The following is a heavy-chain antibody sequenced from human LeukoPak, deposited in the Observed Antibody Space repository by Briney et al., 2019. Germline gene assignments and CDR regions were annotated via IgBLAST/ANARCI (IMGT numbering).Heavy chain of an antibody. V-gene: IGHV4-59*12. CDR2: IYYRGTT. Sequence: SETLSLTCTVSGDSIDSYYWSWIRQAPGKGLEWIGYIYYRGTTSYNPFLKSRVTISLDTSKNQFSLKLNSVTAADTAVYYCARLPRYGGYDHFDYWGQGILVIVSS. CDR1: GDSIDSYY. D-gene: IGHD5-12*01. CDR3: ARLPRYGGYDHFDY. J-gene: IGHJ4*02.